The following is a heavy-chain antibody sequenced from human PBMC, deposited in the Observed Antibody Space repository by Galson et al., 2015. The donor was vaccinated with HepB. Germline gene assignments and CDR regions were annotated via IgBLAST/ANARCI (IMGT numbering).Heavy chain of an antibody. CDR1: GGTFSSYA. V-gene: IGHV1-69*13. CDR3: ARDRHCSGGSCYSGDAFDI. Sequence: SVKVSCKASGGTFSSYAISWVRQAPGQGLEWMGGIIPIFGTANYAQKFQGRVTITADESTSTAYMELSSLRSEDTAVYYCARDRHCSGGSCYSGDAFDIWGQGTMVTVSS. CDR2: IIPIFGTA. D-gene: IGHD2-15*01. J-gene: IGHJ3*02.